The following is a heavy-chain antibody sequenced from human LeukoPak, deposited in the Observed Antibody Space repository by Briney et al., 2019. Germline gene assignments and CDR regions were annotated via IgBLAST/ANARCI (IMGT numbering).Heavy chain of an antibody. CDR3: ARTYGDYLGPSWFDP. J-gene: IGHJ5*02. Sequence: GGSLRLSCAASGFTVSSNYMSWVRQAPGKGLEWVSVIYSGGSTYYADSVKGRFTISRDNSKNTLYLQMNTLRAEDTAVYYCARTYGDYLGPSWFDPWGQGTLVTVSS. V-gene: IGHV3-53*01. CDR1: GFTVSSNY. CDR2: IYSGGST. D-gene: IGHD4-17*01.